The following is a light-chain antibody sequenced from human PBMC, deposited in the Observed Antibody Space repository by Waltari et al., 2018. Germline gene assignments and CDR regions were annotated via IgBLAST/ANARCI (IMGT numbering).Light chain of an antibody. J-gene: IGLJ1*01. CDR3: CSYAGGSTYV. CDR2: EGS. Sequence: QSALTQPASVSGSPGQSLTISCTGTSSDVRSYNLVSWYQQHPGKAPKLMIYEGSKRPSGVSNRFSGSKSGNTASLTISGLQAEDEADYYCCSYAGGSTYVFGTGTKVTVL. V-gene: IGLV2-23*01. CDR1: SSDVRSYNL.